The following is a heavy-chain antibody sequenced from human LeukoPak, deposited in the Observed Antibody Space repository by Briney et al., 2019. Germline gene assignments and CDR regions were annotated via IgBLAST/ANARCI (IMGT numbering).Heavy chain of an antibody. V-gene: IGHV3-30*02. CDR3: ARDLSGYIDAFDI. J-gene: IGHJ3*02. CDR2: IRYDGSNK. Sequence: GGSLRLSCAASGFTFSSYGMHWVRQAPGKGLEWVAFIRYDGSNKYYADSVKGRFTISRDNAKNSLYLQMNSLRAEDTAVYYCARDLSGYIDAFDIWGQGTMVTVSS. D-gene: IGHD3-10*01. CDR1: GFTFSSYG.